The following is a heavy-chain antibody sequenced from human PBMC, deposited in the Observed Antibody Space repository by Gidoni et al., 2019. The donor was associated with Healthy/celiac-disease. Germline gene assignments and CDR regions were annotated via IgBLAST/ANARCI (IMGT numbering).Heavy chain of an antibody. CDR2: ISAYNGNT. CDR3: ARDISRWELLWFGESYFDY. D-gene: IGHD3-10*01. J-gene: IGHJ4*02. Sequence: QVQLVQSGAEVKKPGASVKVSCKASGYTFTSYGISWVRQAPGQGLEWMGWISAYNGNTNYAQKLQGRVTMTTDTSTSTAYMELRSLRSDDTAVYYCARDISRWELLWFGESYFDYWGQGTLVTVSS. CDR1: GYTFTSYG. V-gene: IGHV1-18*01.